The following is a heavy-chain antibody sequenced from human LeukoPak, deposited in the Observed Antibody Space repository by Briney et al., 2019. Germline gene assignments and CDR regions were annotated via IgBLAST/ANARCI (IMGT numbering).Heavy chain of an antibody. CDR3: AKDPVGAIIEAYFDY. CDR1: GFTFSSYA. Sequence: GGSLRLSCAASGFTFSSYAMSWVRQAPGKGLEWVSAISGSGGSTYYADSVKGRFTISRDNSKNTLYLQVNSLRAEDTAVYYCAKDPVGAIIEAYFDYWGQGTLVTVSS. J-gene: IGHJ4*02. V-gene: IGHV3-23*01. D-gene: IGHD1-26*01. CDR2: ISGSGGST.